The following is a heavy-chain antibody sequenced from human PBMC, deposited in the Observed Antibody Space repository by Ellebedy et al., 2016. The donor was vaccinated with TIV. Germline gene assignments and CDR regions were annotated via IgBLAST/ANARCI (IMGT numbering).Heavy chain of an antibody. D-gene: IGHD1-14*01. CDR1: GGSISSTNW. Sequence: SETLSLTCAVSGGSISSTNWWSWVRQPPGKGLEWIGESYLSGSTNYNPSLKSRVTISVDKSKNQVSLKLSSVTAADTAVYYCATVRGLPQVYNWFDPWGQGTLFTVSS. CDR3: ATVRGLPQVYNWFDP. CDR2: SYLSGST. V-gene: IGHV4-4*02. J-gene: IGHJ5*02.